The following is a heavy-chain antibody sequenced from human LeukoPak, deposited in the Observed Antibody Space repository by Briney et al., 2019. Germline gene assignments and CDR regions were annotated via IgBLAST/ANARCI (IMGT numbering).Heavy chain of an antibody. CDR3: ARVTLPNVDTAIDYYYYYMDV. J-gene: IGHJ6*03. Sequence: ASVKVSCKASGYTFTSYDINWVRQATGQGLEWMGWMNPNSGNTGYAQKFQGRVTMTRNTSISTAYMELSSLRSEDTAVYYCARVTLPNVDTAIDYYYYYMDVWGKGTTVTVSS. CDR1: GYTFTSYD. D-gene: IGHD5-18*01. CDR2: MNPNSGNT. V-gene: IGHV1-8*01.